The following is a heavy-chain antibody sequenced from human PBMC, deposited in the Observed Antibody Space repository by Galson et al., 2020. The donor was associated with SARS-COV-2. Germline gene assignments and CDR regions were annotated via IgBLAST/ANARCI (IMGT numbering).Heavy chain of an antibody. CDR3: ASGDYGVS. D-gene: IGHD4-17*01. V-gene: IGHV1-2*02. J-gene: IGHJ1*01. Sequence: ASVKVSCKASGFTFTDYYMKWVRQAPGQGLERVGWINPYSGDTDQSQNFQGRVTMPSDTTINTAYMALSSLRSDDTAIYYCASGDYGVSWGQGTLITVSS. CDR1: GFTFTDYY. CDR2: INPYSGDT.